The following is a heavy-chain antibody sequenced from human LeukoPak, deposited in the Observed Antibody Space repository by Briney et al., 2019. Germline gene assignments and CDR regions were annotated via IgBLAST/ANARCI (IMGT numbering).Heavy chain of an antibody. CDR1: GFSFRRHG. CDR2: IRYDGSSK. D-gene: IGHD5-12*01. J-gene: IGHJ4*02. Sequence: GGSLRLSCAASGFSFRRHGMHWVRQAPGKGLEWVAIIRYDGSSKYYADSVKGRFTISRDNSKNTLYLQMNSLRAEDTAVYYCARGPSGYHNTGGQGTLVTVSS. V-gene: IGHV3-30*02. CDR3: ARGPSGYHNT.